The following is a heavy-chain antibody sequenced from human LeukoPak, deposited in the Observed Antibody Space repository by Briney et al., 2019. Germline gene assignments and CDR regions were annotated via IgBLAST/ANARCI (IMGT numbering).Heavy chain of an antibody. CDR2: IGGSGGVT. CDR1: GFTFSSYA. J-gene: IGHJ4*02. V-gene: IGHV3-23*01. D-gene: IGHD2-15*01. Sequence: GGSLRLSCAASGFTFSSYAMSWVRQAPGKGLEWVSGIGGSGGVTYYADSVKGRFTISRDNSKNTLYLQMTSLRPEDTAVYYCERDPPGSRIRMAAFDHSGQGTLLTVSS. CDR3: ERDPPGSRIRMAAFDH.